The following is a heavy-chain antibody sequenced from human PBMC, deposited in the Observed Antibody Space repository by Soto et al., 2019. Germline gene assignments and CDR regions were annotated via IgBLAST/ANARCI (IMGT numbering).Heavy chain of an antibody. D-gene: IGHD6-19*01. J-gene: IGHJ6*02. Sequence: PSETLSLTCTVSGGSISSSSYYWGWIRQPPGKGLEWIGSIYYSGSTYYNPSLKSRVTISVDTSKNQFSLKLSSVTAADTAVYNCARTSATGYSSGWENYYYYGMDVWGQGTTVTVSS. V-gene: IGHV4-39*01. CDR1: GGSISSSSYY. CDR3: ARTSATGYSSGWENYYYYGMDV. CDR2: IYYSGST.